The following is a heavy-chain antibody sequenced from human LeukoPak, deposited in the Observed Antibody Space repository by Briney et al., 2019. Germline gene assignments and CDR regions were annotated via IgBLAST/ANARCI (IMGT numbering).Heavy chain of an antibody. CDR2: IIPIFGTA. CDR3: ARLGITGTQNWFDP. D-gene: IGHD1/OR15-1a*01. J-gene: IGHJ5*02. V-gene: IGHV1-69*05. Sequence: SVKVSCKASGGTFSSYAISWVRQAPRQGLEWMGGIIPIFGTANYAQKFQGRVTITTDESTSTAYMELSSLRSEDTAVYYCARLGITGTQNWFDPWGQGTLVTVSS. CDR1: GGTFSSYA.